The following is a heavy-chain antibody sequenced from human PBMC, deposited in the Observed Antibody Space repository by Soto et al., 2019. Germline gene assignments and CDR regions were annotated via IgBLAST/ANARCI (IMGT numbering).Heavy chain of an antibody. V-gene: IGHV4-59*02. Sequence: QVQLQESGPGLVRPSETLSLTCTVSGGSVNTYFWTWIRQPPGKALEWIGNIYYTGTTHFNLSLKIRVTVAVATSKNQVSLRLTSVSAADTAVYYCARDPYPSGSGYTFPIWGQGTMVSVSA. CDR1: GGSVNTYF. J-gene: IGHJ3*02. CDR3: ARDPYPSGSGYTFPI. CDR2: IYYTGTT. D-gene: IGHD3-10*01.